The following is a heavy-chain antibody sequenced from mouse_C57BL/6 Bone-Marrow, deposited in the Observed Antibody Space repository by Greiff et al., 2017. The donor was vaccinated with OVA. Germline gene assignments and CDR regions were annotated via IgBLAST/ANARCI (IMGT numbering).Heavy chain of an antibody. CDR2: IYPGGGYT. Sequence: QVQLQQSGAELVRPGTSVKMSCKASGYTFTNYWIGWAKQRPGHGLEWIGDIYPGGGYTNYNEKFKGKATLTADKYSSTAYMQFSSLTSEDSASYYCARCDYYGRVYYFDYWGQGTTLTVSS. J-gene: IGHJ2*01. V-gene: IGHV1-63*01. D-gene: IGHD1-1*01. CDR3: ARCDYYGRVYYFDY. CDR1: GYTFTNYW.